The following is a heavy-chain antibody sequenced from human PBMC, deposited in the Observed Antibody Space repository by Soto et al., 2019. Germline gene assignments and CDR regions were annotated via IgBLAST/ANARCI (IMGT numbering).Heavy chain of an antibody. D-gene: IGHD2-8*01. V-gene: IGHV3-30-3*01. J-gene: IGHJ6*02. CDR1: GFTFSSYA. CDR2: ISYDGSNK. CDR3: ARDLARGYCTNGVCEYYYYGMDV. Sequence: GALRLSCAASGFTFSSYAMHWVRQAPGKGLEWVAVISYDGSNKYYADSVKGRFTISRDNSKNTLYLQMNSLRAEDTAVYYCARDLARGYCTNGVCEYYYYGMDVWGQGTTVTVSS.